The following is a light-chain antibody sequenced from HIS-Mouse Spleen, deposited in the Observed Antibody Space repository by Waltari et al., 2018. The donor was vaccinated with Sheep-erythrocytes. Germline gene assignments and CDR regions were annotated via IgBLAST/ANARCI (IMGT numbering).Light chain of an antibody. Sequence: QSALTQPPSASGSPGQSVTISCTGTSSDVGGYNYVSWYQQHPGKAPKLMIYEVSKRPSWVPDRFSCSKSGNTASLTVSGLQAEDEADYYCSSYAGSNNWVFGGGTKLTVL. V-gene: IGLV2-8*01. CDR1: SSDVGGYNY. CDR3: SSYAGSNNWV. CDR2: EVS. J-gene: IGLJ3*02.